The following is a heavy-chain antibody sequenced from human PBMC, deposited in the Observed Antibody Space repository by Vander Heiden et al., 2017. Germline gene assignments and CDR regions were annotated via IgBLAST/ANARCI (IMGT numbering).Heavy chain of an antibody. Sequence: QVQLVQSGSELRKPGASVKVSCKASGFPFTSYGINWVRQAPRQGLEWMGWINTNTGNPTYAQGFTGRFVFSLDTSVNTAYLQISSLRAEDTAVYYCARIKGYYRPDYWGQGTLVTVSS. V-gene: IGHV7-4-1*02. D-gene: IGHD1-26*01. CDR1: GFPFTSYG. CDR2: INTNTGNP. CDR3: ARIKGYYRPDY. J-gene: IGHJ4*02.